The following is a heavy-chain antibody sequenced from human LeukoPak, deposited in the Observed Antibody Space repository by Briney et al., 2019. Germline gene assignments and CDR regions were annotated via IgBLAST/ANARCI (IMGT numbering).Heavy chain of an antibody. CDR2: INHSGST. D-gene: IGHD3-22*01. CDR1: GGSFSGYY. V-gene: IGHV4-34*01. Sequence: PSETLSLTCAVYGGSFSGYYWSWIRQPPGKGLEWIGEINHSGSTNYNPSLKSRVTISVDTSKNQFSLKLSSVTAADTAMYYCAREQWAYRSYYASSGYHDYWGQGTLVTVSS. J-gene: IGHJ4*02. CDR3: AREQWAYRSYYASSGYHDY.